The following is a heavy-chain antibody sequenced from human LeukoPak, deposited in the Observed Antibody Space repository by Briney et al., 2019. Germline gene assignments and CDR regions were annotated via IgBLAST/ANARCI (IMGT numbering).Heavy chain of an antibody. CDR3: ARQHSSGLDC. D-gene: IGHD6-19*01. J-gene: IGHJ4*02. Sequence: SETLSLTCTASGGPLNNNTYHWAWIRQPPGKGLEWMGNIYYTGGTYYNPSLKSRVTISVDTSKNQFSLKLTSVTAADTAVYYCARQHSSGLDCWGQGTLVTVSS. V-gene: IGHV4-39*01. CDR2: IYYTGGT. CDR1: GGPLNNNTYH.